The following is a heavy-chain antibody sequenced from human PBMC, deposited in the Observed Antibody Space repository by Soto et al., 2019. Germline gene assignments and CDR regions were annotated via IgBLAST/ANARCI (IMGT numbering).Heavy chain of an antibody. J-gene: IGHJ6*02. D-gene: IGHD3-10*01. CDR3: ARVKASGYYYYGMDV. Sequence: ASVKVSCKASGDTLTSYYMHWVRQAPGQGLEWMGIINPSGGSTSYAQKFQGRVTMTRDTSTSTVYMELSSLRSEDTAVYYCARVKASGYYYYGMDVWGQGTTVTVSS. CDR1: GDTLTSYY. CDR2: INPSGGST. V-gene: IGHV1-46*01.